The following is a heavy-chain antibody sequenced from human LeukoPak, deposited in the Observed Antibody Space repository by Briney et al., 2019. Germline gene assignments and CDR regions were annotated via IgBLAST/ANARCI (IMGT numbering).Heavy chain of an antibody. D-gene: IGHD3-10*01. J-gene: IGHJ3*02. V-gene: IGHV3-33*01. Sequence: GSLSLSCPAPGFTFNNYGIHWVRQAPGKGLEWVAVIGSDGINKFYPDSVKGRFTCSRDNYENTLYLQMNSLRAEHTAIYYCARDDLSMVHNSFEMWGQGTMVAVSS. CDR2: IGSDGINK. CDR3: ARDDLSMVHNSFEM. CDR1: GFTFNNYG.